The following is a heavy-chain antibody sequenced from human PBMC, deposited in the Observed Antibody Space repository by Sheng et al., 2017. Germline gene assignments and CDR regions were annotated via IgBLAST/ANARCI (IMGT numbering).Heavy chain of an antibody. V-gene: IGHV4-31*01. J-gene: IGHJ4*02. CDR1: GGSISSGGYY. Sequence: QVQLRESGPGLVNPSQTLSLTCTVSGGSISSGGYYWSWIRQRPGKGLEWIAYTYNGGNTYYNPSLKSLVTISVDTSKNQFSLKLTSVTAADTAEYYCARSGSFGGHFDYWGQGILVTVSS. CDR3: ARSGSFGGHFDY. CDR2: TYNGGNT. D-gene: IGHD2-15*01.